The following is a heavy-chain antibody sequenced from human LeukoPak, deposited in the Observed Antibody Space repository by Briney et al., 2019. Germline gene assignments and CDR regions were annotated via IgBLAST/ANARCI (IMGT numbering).Heavy chain of an antibody. CDR2: IYYGGST. Sequence: SETLSLTCTVSGGSISSGDYYWSWIRQPPGKGLEWIGYIYYGGSTYYNPSLKSRVTISVDTSKNQFSLKLSSVTAADTAVYYCARELWFGEFYWFDPWGQGTLVTVSS. CDR3: ARELWFGEFYWFDP. D-gene: IGHD3-10*01. CDR1: GGSISSGDYY. J-gene: IGHJ5*02. V-gene: IGHV4-30-4*01.